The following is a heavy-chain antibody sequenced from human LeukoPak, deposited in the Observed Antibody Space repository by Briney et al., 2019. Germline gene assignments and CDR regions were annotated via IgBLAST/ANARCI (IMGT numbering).Heavy chain of an antibody. J-gene: IGHJ4*02. CDR1: GYTFTSYY. D-gene: IGHD1-26*01. V-gene: IGHV1-46*01. Sequence: ASVKVSCKASGYTFTSYYMHWVRQAPGQGLEWMGVIHPSGGSTTYPQKFQGRVTMTRDTSSSTVFMELSSLRSEDTAVYYCATKGGAAYIDYWGQGTLVTVSS. CDR3: ATKGGAAYIDY. CDR2: IHPSGGST.